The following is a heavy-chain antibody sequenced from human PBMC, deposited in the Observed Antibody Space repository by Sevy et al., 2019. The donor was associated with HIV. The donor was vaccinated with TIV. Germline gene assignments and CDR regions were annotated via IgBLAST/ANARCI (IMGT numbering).Heavy chain of an antibody. CDR1: GFTFSNYA. J-gene: IGHJ4*02. Sequence: GGSLRLSCAASGFTFSNYAMSWVRQAPGKGLEWVSGISDSAYNTYYADSVKGQFTISRDNSKNSLYLQMNSLRAEDTAVYYCTKDEAYTVATSYYFDYWGQGTLVTVSS. CDR2: ISDSAYNT. CDR3: TKDEAYTVATSYYFDY. V-gene: IGHV3-23*01. D-gene: IGHD5-12*01.